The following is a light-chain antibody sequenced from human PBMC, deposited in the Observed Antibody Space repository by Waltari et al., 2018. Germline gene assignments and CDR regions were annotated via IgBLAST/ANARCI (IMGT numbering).Light chain of an antibody. CDR3: QHYLRLPVT. Sequence: EIVLTQSPGTLSLSPGESATLSCTTSQSVTRALAWYQQKPGQAPRLLIYGASNRATGIPDRFSGRGSGTDFSLTISSLEPEDFAVYYCQHYLRLPVTFGQGTKVEVK. V-gene: IGKV3-20*01. CDR2: GAS. CDR1: QSVTRA. J-gene: IGKJ1*01.